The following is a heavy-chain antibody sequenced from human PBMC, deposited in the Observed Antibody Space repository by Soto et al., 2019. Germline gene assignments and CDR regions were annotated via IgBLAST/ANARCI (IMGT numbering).Heavy chain of an antibody. V-gene: IGHV3-48*01. D-gene: IGHD6-13*01. Sequence: GGSLRLSCTASGFTFGDYAVSWFRQAPGKGLEWVSYISSSSSTIYYADSVKRRFTISRDNAKNSLYLQMNSLRAEDTAVYYCARHPERIAEIGWFDPWGQGTLVTVSS. J-gene: IGHJ5*02. CDR2: ISSSSSTI. CDR3: ARHPERIAEIGWFDP. CDR1: GFTFGDYA.